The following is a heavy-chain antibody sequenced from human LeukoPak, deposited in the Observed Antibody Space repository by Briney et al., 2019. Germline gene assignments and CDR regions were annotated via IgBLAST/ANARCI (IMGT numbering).Heavy chain of an antibody. CDR3: ARGIYDILTGGNYFDY. J-gene: IGHJ4*02. D-gene: IGHD3-9*01. CDR1: GGSISSGGYY. Sequence: SQTLSLTCTVSGGSISSGGYYWSWIRQPAGTGLEWIGRIYTSGSTNYNPSLKSRVTISVDTSKNQFSLKLSSVTAADTAVYYCARGIYDILTGGNYFDYWGQGTLVTVSS. CDR2: IYTSGST. V-gene: IGHV4-61*02.